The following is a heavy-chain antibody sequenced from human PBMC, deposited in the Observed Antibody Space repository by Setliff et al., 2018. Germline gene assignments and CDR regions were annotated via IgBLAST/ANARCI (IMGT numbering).Heavy chain of an antibody. CDR3: VRYNWNFPDC. Sequence: GGSLRLSCVTSGFTLSRFWMHWVRQVPGKGLVWVSRLHPNGITTRYADSVKGRFTIYRDNARNTLYLQMNSLRVEDTAVYYCVRYNWNFPDCWGQGTLVTVSS. D-gene: IGHD1-7*01. CDR1: GFTLSRFW. CDR2: LHPNGITT. J-gene: IGHJ4*02. V-gene: IGHV3-74*01.